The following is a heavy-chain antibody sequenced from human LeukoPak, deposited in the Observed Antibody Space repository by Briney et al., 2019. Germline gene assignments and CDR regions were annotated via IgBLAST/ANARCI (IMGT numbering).Heavy chain of an antibody. J-gene: IGHJ4*02. CDR2: ISSSGSTI. Sequence: GGSLRLSCAASGFTFSSYEMNWVRQAPGKGLEWVSYISSSGSTIYYADSVKGRFTISRDNAKNSLYLQMNSLRAEDTAVYYCARDYYDILTGFFDYWGQGTLVTVSS. V-gene: IGHV3-48*03. CDR3: ARDYYDILTGFFDY. CDR1: GFTFSSYE. D-gene: IGHD3-9*01.